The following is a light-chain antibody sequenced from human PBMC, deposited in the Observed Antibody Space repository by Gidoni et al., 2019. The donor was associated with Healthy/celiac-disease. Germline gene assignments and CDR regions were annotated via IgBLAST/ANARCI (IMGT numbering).Light chain of an antibody. V-gene: IGKV1-33*01. J-gene: IGKJ4*01. Sequence: DIQMTQSPSSLSASVGDRVTITCQASQDINIYLNWYQQKPGKAPKHLIYDASNLEPGVPSRFSGSGSGTDFTFTISSLQPEDIATYYCQQYDNLPLTCGGGTKVEIK. CDR1: QDINIY. CDR2: DAS. CDR3: QQYDNLPLT.